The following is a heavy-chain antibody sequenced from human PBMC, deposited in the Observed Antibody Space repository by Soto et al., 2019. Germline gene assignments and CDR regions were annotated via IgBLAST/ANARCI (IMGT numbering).Heavy chain of an antibody. CDR2: IEYNAKNR. CDR3: AREGDDYCSGTRCSHYYGLDV. D-gene: IGHD2-15*01. CDR1: GFTFNSYG. Sequence: QVQLVESGGGVVQPGTSLRLSCTASGFTFNSYGIHGVRQAPGKGLEWLALIEYNAKNRFYADSVKGRFSISRDNSRNTVYLQVNGLRAEDTAGYYCAREGDDYCSGTRCSHYYGLDVWGQGTTVIVSS. V-gene: IGHV3-33*05. J-gene: IGHJ6*02.